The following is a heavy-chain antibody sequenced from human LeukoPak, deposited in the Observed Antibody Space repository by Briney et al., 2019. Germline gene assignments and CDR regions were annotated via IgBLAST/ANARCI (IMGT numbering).Heavy chain of an antibody. CDR1: GFTFSSYA. V-gene: IGHV3-23*01. D-gene: IGHD5-18*01. CDR2: ISGSGGST. Sequence: GGSLRLSCAASGFTFSSYAMSWVRQAPGKGLEWVSAISGSGGSTYYADSVKGRFTISRDNSKNTLYQQMNSLRAEDTAVYYCAKSYGRSDYYYYYGMDVWGQGTTVTVSS. CDR3: AKSYGRSDYYYYYGMDV. J-gene: IGHJ6*02.